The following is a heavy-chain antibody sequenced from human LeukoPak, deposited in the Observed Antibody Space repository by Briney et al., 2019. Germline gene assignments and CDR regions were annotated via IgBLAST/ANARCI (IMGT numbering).Heavy chain of an antibody. Sequence: ASVKVSCKASGYTFTGYYMHWVRQAPGQGLEWMGWINPNSGGTNYAQKFQGRVTMTRDTSISTAYMELSRLRSDDTAVYYCARENYYDSSGYWFDPWGQGTLVTVS. CDR1: GYTFTGYY. J-gene: IGHJ5*02. CDR3: ARENYYDSSGYWFDP. V-gene: IGHV1-2*02. D-gene: IGHD3-22*01. CDR2: INPNSGGT.